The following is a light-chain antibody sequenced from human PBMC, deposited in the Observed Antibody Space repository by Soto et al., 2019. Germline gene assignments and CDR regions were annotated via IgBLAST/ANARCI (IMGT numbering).Light chain of an antibody. J-gene: IGKJ1*01. CDR1: QGIINY. Sequence: DIQMTQSPSSLSASVGDTVTITCRASQGIINYLAWYQQRPGRVPKLLMSAASTLRSGVPSRFSGSGSGTDFTLTISSLQPEDGATYYCQKYNNAPWTFGQGTKVEIK. CDR3: QKYNNAPWT. V-gene: IGKV1-27*01. CDR2: AAS.